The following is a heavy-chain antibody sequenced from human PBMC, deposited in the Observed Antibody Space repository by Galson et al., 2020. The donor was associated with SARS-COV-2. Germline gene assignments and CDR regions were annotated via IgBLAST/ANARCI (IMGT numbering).Heavy chain of an antibody. V-gene: IGHV3-30-3*01. CDR2: ISYDGSNK. Sequence: GGSLRPPCAAPGFPFSSYAMHWARQPPGKGLEWVAVISYDGSNKYYADSVKGRFTISRDNSKNTLYLQMNSLRAEDTAVYYCARASGGYCDAFDIWGQGTMVTVSS. CDR3: ARASGGYCDAFDI. D-gene: IGHD3-22*01. CDR1: GFPFSSYA. J-gene: IGHJ3*02.